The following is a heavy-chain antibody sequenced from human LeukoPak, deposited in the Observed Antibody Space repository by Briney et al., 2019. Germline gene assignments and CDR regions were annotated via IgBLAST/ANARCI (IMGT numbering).Heavy chain of an antibody. J-gene: IGHJ4*02. CDR2: IDPSDSYT. D-gene: IGHD6-19*01. V-gene: IGHV5-10-1*01. CDR1: GYRFTSYW. Sequence: GESLKISCKGSGYRFTSYWISWVRQMPGKGLEWMGRIDPSDSYTNYSPSFQGHVTISADKSISTAYLQWSSLKASDTAMYYCAITTVAGLLFDYRGQGTLVTVSS. CDR3: AITTVAGLLFDY.